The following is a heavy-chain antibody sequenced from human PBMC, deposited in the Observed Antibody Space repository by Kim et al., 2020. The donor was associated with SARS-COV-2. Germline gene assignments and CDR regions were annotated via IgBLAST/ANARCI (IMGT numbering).Heavy chain of an antibody. CDR1: GFTFSGYG. Sequence: GGSLRLSCAASGFTFSGYGMHWVRQAPGKGPEWVADGWYDGTDKFYADSVKGRFTVSRDNSKNALYLQMKSLRAEDTAVYYCARSRLAHFDYWGQGTLVT. CDR3: ARSRLAHFDY. J-gene: IGHJ4*02. D-gene: IGHD2-2*01. CDR2: GWYDGTDK. V-gene: IGHV3-33*01.